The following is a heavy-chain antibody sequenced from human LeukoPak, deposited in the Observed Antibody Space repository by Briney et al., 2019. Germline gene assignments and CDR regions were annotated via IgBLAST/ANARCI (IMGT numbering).Heavy chain of an antibody. V-gene: IGHV3-30*03. D-gene: IGHD3-10*01. J-gene: IGHJ4*02. CDR3: AREVRGLSTFEY. CDR1: GFTFSSYG. Sequence: PGGSLRLSCAASGFTFSSYGMHWVRQAPGKGLERVAVVSYDGSNKFYGDSVKGRFTVSRDNSKNTLYLQMNSLRDEDTAVYYCAREVRGLSTFEYWGRGTLVSVSS. CDR2: VSYDGSNK.